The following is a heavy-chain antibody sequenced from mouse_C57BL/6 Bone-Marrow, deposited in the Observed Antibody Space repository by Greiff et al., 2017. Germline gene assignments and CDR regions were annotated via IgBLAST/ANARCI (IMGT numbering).Heavy chain of an antibody. CDR2: IYPRSGNT. V-gene: IGHV1-81*01. CDR3: ARCDYDAGYFDY. D-gene: IGHD2-4*01. J-gene: IGHJ2*01. CDR1: GYTFTSSG. Sequence: VQLQQSGAELARPGASVKLSCKASGYTFTSSGISWVKQRTGQGLEWIGEIYPRSGNTYYNEKFKGKATLTADKSSSTAYMELRSLTSEDSAVYFCARCDYDAGYFDYWGQGTTLTVSS.